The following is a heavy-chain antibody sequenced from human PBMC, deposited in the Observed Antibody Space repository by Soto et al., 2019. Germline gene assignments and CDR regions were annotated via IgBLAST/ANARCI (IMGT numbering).Heavy chain of an antibody. CDR2: ISGSDDST. J-gene: IGHJ4*02. Sequence: GGSLRLSCAASGFTFSSYAMSWVRQAPGKGLEWVSVISGSDDSTYYAGSVKGRFTISRDNSKNTLYLQMNSLRAEDTAVYYCAKRSRSSTFDYWGQGTLVTVSS. CDR3: AKRSRSSTFDY. D-gene: IGHD6-6*01. V-gene: IGHV3-23*01. CDR1: GFTFSSYA.